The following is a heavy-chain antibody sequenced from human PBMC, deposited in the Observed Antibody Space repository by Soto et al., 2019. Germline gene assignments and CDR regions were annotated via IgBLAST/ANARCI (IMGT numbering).Heavy chain of an antibody. V-gene: IGHV3-66*01. Sequence: EVQLVESGGGLVQPGGSLRLSCAASGFTVSTNYMSWVRQAPGKGLEWVSVIYSAGSTSYADSVKGRFTISRDNSKNTLYLQMNSLRADDTGVYYCARDFFGAYGVYWGQGTLVTVCS. D-gene: IGHD3-10*01. CDR1: GFTVSTNY. J-gene: IGHJ4*02. CDR2: IYSAGST. CDR3: ARDFFGAYGVY.